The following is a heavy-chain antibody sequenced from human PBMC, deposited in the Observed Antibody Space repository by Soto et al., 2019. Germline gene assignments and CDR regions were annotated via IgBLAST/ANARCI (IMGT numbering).Heavy chain of an antibody. CDR1: GYTFTGYY. Sequence: ASVKVSCKASGYTFTGYYMHWVRQAPGQGLEWMGWINPNSGGTNYAQKFQGWVTMTRDTSISTAYMELSRLRSDDTAVYYCARVARRGTMVRVGSYYYGMDVWGQGTTVTVSS. CDR2: INPNSGGT. J-gene: IGHJ6*02. V-gene: IGHV1-2*04. CDR3: ARVARRGTMVRVGSYYYGMDV. D-gene: IGHD3-10*01.